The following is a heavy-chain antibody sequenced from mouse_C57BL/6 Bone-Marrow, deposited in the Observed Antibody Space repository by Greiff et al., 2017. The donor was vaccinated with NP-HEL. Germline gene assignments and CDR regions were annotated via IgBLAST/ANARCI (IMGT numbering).Heavy chain of an antibody. D-gene: IGHD4-1*01. Sequence: EVMLVESGGGLVKPGGSLKLSCAASGFTFSSYAMSWVRQTPEKRLEWVATISDGGSYTYYPDNVKGRFTISRDNAKNNLYLQMSHLKSEDTAMYYCARDHWDWGQGTTLTVSS. CDR1: GFTFSSYA. CDR3: ARDHWD. V-gene: IGHV5-4*01. CDR2: ISDGGSYT. J-gene: IGHJ2*01.